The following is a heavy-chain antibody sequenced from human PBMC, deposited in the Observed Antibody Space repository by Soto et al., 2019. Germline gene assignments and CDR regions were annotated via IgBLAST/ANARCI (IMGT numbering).Heavy chain of an antibody. CDR3: ARGLRRQLLNWFDP. CDR2: IYYIGST. Sequence: SETLSLTCTVSGGSISSYYWSWIRQPPGKGLEWIGYIYYIGSTNYNPSLKSRVTISVDTSKNQFSLKLSSVTAADTAVYYCARGLRRQLLNWFDPWGQGTLVTVPS. D-gene: IGHD2-2*01. J-gene: IGHJ5*02. V-gene: IGHV4-59*01. CDR1: GGSISSYY.